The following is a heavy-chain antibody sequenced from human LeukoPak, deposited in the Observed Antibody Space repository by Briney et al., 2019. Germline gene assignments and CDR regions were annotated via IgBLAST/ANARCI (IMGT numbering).Heavy chain of an antibody. V-gene: IGHV4-59*12. Sequence: SETLSLTCTVSGGSISSYYWSWIRQPPGKGLEWIGYIYYSGSTNYNPSLKSRVTISVDTSKNQFSLKLSSVTAADTAVYYCAREPMYYDILTGYSLDYWGQGTLVTVSS. CDR2: IYYSGST. CDR3: AREPMYYDILTGYSLDY. D-gene: IGHD3-9*01. J-gene: IGHJ4*02. CDR1: GGSISSYY.